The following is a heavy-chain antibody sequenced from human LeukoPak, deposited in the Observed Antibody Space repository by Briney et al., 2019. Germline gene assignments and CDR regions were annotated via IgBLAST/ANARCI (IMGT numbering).Heavy chain of an antibody. CDR2: VSYDGSDR. CDR1: GFTFSSYA. J-gene: IGHJ4*02. CDR3: AKDEVGAAIYFEY. Sequence: GGSLRLSCAASGFTFSSYAIHWVRQAPSNGLEWVAVVSYDGSDRHYADSVKGRFTISRDNSKNTLTLQMNGLRPEDTAVYYCAKDEVGAAIYFEYWGQGTLVTVSS. V-gene: IGHV3-30*18. D-gene: IGHD1-26*01.